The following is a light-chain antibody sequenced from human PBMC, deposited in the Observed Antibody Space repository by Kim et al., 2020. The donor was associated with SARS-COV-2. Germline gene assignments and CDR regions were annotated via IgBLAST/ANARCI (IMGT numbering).Light chain of an antibody. V-gene: IGKV1-9*01. J-gene: IGKJ2*02. CDR1: QDINNY. CDR2: AAS. Sequence: IQLTQSPTSLSASVGDRVTITCRASQDINNYLAWYQQKPGRAPKLLIYAASTLQSGVPSRFSGSGSGTDFTLTISALQPEDFGDYHCQQFSTPCTFGQGTKVDIK. CDR3: QQFSTPCT.